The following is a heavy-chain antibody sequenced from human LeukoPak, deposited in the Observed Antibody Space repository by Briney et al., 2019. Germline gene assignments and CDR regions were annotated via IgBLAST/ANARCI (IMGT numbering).Heavy chain of an antibody. CDR2: IYTSGST. Sequence: SETLSLTCTVSGGSISSYYWSWIRQPAGKGLEWIGRIYTSGSTNYNPSLKSRVTMSVDTSKNQFSLKLSSVPAADTAVYYCARDQPSTRFGELQPFDPWGQGTLVTVSS. D-gene: IGHD3-10*01. CDR3: ARDQPSTRFGELQPFDP. J-gene: IGHJ5*02. CDR1: GGSISSYY. V-gene: IGHV4-4*07.